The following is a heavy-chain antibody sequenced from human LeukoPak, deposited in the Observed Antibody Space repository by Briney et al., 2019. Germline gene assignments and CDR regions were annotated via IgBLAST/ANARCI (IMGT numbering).Heavy chain of an antibody. CDR1: GFTFSSYG. V-gene: IGHV3-30*02. CDR2: IRYDGSNK. CDR3: ARDLRSREAFDI. D-gene: IGHD2-2*01. J-gene: IGHJ3*02. Sequence: GGSLRLSCAASGFTFSSYGMHWVRQAPGKGLEWVAFIRYDGSNKYYADSVKGRFTISRDNAKNSLYLQMNSLRAEDTAVYYCARDLRSREAFDIWGKGQWSPSLQ.